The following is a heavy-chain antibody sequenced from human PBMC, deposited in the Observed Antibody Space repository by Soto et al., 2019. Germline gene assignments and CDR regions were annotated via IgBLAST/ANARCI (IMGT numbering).Heavy chain of an antibody. CDR1: GFSLSTSGVG. J-gene: IGHJ3*02. Sequence: QITLKESGPTLVKPTQTLTLTCTFSGFSLSTSGVGVGWIRQPPGKALEWLALIYWDDDKRYSPSLKSRLTITKDTSKNQVVLTMTNMDPVDTATYYCAHALPRVVVAATPDQDAFDIWGQGTMVTVSS. CDR2: IYWDDDK. V-gene: IGHV2-5*02. D-gene: IGHD2-15*01. CDR3: AHALPRVVVAATPDQDAFDI.